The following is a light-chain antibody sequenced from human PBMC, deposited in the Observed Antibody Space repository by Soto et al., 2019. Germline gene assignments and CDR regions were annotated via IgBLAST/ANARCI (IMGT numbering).Light chain of an antibody. V-gene: IGLV2-14*01. CDR1: SSDVGGYNY. J-gene: IGLJ2*01. CDR2: DVS. Sequence: SVVTQPASVSGSPGQSITISCTGTSSDVGGYNYVSWYQQHPGKAPKLMIYDVSNRPSGVSNRFSGSKSGNTASLTISGLQAEDEADYYCSSYTSSSNVVFGGGTKLTVL. CDR3: SSYTSSSNVV.